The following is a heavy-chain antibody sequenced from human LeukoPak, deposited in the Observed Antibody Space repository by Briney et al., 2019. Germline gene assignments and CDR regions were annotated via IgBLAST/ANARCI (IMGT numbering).Heavy chain of an antibody. J-gene: IGHJ6*03. CDR2: IIPIFGTA. CDR1: GGTFSSYA. D-gene: IGHD3-10*01. V-gene: IGHV1-69*06. Sequence: ASVKVSCKASGGTFSSYAISWVRQAPGQGLEWMGGIIPIFGTANYAQKFQGRVTITADKSTSTAYMELSSLRSEDTAVYYCARGNRYGSGSYYYMDVWGKGTTVTVSS. CDR3: ARGNRYGSGSYYYMDV.